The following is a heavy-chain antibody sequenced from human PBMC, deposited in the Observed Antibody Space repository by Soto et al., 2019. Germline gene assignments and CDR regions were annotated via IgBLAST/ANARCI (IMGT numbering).Heavy chain of an antibody. Sequence: PEKLSLTYTVSGGSISSYYWSWIRQPPGKGLEWIGYIYYSGSTNYNPSLKSRVTISVDTPKNQFSLKLSSVSDADTAVYYCARCGDISGSYSDIHFAYWG. V-gene: IGHV4-59*01. D-gene: IGHD3-22*01. CDR1: GGSISSYY. CDR3: ARCGDISGSYSDIHFAY. J-gene: IGHJ4*01. CDR2: IYYSGST.